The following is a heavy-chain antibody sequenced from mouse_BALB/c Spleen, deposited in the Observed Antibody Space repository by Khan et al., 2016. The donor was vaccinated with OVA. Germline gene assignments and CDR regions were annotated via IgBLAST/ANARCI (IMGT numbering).Heavy chain of an antibody. CDR1: GYTFTNYV. D-gene: IGHD4-1*01. CDR2: INPDNAGT. J-gene: IGHJ3*01. CDR3: ASEASSWVFSFPY. Sequence: VQLQQSGPELVEPGASVKMSCKASGYTFTNYVIHWVKQKPGQGLEWIGYINPDNAGTRYNEKFKGKATLTSDISSTSAYMELLSLTSEDSAVYSCASEASSWVFSFPYWGQGTLVTVSA. V-gene: IGHV1S136*01.